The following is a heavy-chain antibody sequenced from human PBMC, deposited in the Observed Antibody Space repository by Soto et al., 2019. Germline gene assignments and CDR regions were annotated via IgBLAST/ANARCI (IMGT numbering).Heavy chain of an antibody. J-gene: IGHJ6*02. Sequence: GGSLRLSCAASGFTVRSNYMSWVRQAPGTGLEWVSGIYSDGRTYYADSVKARFTISRDNSKNTLYLQMHSLRAEDTAVYYGASIHSYFDGMDVCGQGTTVSVSS. CDR1: GFTVRSNY. CDR2: IYSDGRT. CDR3: ASIHSYFDGMDV. V-gene: IGHV3-66*01. D-gene: IGHD1-26*01.